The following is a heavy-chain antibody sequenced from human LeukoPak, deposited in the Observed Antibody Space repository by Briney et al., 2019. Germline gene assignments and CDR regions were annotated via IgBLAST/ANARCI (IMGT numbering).Heavy chain of an antibody. CDR1: GYSFTSYW. Sequence: GESLKISCKGSGYSFTSYWIGWVRQMPGKGLEWMGIIYPGDSDTRYSPSFQGQVTISADKSISTAYLQWSSLKASDTAVYYCARLILRYSSSFGTAYMDVWGKGTTVTVSS. CDR3: ARLILRYSSSFGTAYMDV. CDR2: IYPGDSDT. V-gene: IGHV5-51*01. D-gene: IGHD6-13*01. J-gene: IGHJ6*03.